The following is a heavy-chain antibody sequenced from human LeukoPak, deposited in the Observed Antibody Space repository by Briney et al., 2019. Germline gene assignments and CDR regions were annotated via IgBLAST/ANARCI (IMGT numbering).Heavy chain of an antibody. D-gene: IGHD3-22*01. J-gene: IGHJ4*02. CDR3: AKSMRKDSCGYFLDFDY. V-gene: IGHV3-23*01. CDR1: GFTFSSYA. CDR2: ISGSGGST. Sequence: GGSLRLSCAASGFTFSSYAMSWVRQAPGKGLEWVSAISGSGGSTYYADSVKGRFTISRDNSKNTLYLQMNSLRAEDTAVYYCAKSMRKDSCGYFLDFDYWGQGTLVTVSS.